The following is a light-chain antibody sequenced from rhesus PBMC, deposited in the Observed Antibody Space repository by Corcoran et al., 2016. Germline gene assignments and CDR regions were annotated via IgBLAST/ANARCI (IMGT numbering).Light chain of an antibody. J-gene: IGKJ2*01. CDR2: KVC. V-gene: IGKV2-65*01. CDR3: MQYTYIPYT. Sequence: DVVMTQSPLALPITPGQPASISCRSSQSLVHSNGNTYLSWFHQKPGQPPRLLIYKVCNRYSGVPDRFSGSGAGTDFTLKFSRVEADDVGIYYCMQYTYIPYTFGQGTKVEIK. CDR1: QSLVHSNGNTY.